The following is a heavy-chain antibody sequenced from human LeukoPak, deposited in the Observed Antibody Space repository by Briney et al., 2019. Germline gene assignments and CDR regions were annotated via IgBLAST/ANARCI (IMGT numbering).Heavy chain of an antibody. J-gene: IGHJ4*02. CDR3: AKDRQMATSDFDY. CDR1: GFTFSSYA. V-gene: IGHV3-23*01. Sequence: GGSLRLSCAASGFTFSSYAMSWVRQAPGKGLEWVSAISGSGDSTYYGDSVKGRFTISRDNSKNTLYLQMNSLRAEDTAVYYCAKDRQMATSDFDYWGQETLVTVSS. CDR2: ISGSGDST. D-gene: IGHD5-24*01.